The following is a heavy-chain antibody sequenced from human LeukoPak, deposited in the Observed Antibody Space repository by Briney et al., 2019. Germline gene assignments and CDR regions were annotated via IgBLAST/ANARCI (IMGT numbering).Heavy chain of an antibody. Sequence: GESLKISCKGSGYSFSSYWIGWVRQMPGKGLEWMGIIYPSDCDTRYSPSFQGQVTISADKSISTAYLQWSSLKASDTAMYYCARLEQRWSFDIWGQGTMVTVSS. CDR3: ARLEQRWSFDI. CDR2: IYPSDCDT. J-gene: IGHJ3*02. CDR1: GYSFSSYW. D-gene: IGHD6-25*01. V-gene: IGHV5-51*01.